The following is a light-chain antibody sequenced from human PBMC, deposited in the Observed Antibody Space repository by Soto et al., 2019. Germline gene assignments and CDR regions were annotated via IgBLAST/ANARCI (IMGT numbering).Light chain of an antibody. J-gene: IGKJ1*01. CDR2: WAS. CDR1: QSVGSNY. CDR3: QQYINDLPA. Sequence: EIVLTQSPGTLSLSLGERATDSCRASQSVGSNYLAWYQQKPGQPPRLLIYWASTRESGVPDRFSGSGSGTDFTLTISSLQAEDVAVYYCQQYINDLPAFGQGTKVDI. V-gene: IGKV4-1*01.